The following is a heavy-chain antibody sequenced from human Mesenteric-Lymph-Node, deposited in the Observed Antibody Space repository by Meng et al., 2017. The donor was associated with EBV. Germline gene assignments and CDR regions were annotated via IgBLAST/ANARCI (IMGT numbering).Heavy chain of an antibody. CDR3: ARGGDGDYGVFDY. J-gene: IGHJ4*02. CDR2: IYHSGST. CDR1: GGSISSGGYS. V-gene: IGHV4-30-2*01. D-gene: IGHD4-17*01. Sequence: LQLQSSGSGLVKPSQTLSLTCAVSGGSISSGGYSWSWIRQPPGKGLEWIGYIYHSGSTYYNPSLKSRVTISVDRSKNQFSLKLSSVTAADTAVYYCARGGDGDYGVFDYWGQGTLVTVSS.